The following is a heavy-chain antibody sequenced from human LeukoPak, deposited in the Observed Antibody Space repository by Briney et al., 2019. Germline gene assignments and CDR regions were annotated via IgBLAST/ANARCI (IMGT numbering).Heavy chain of an antibody. Sequence: SETLSLTCTVSGGSISSSSYYWGWIRQPPGKGLEWIGTIYYSGSTYYNPSLKSRVTISVDTSKKQFSLKLSSVAAADTAVYYCASMGVDTTMVTPEYFQHWGQGTLVTVSS. D-gene: IGHD5-18*01. V-gene: IGHV4-39*01. CDR1: GGSISSSSYY. CDR2: IYYSGST. CDR3: ASMGVDTTMVTPEYFQH. J-gene: IGHJ1*01.